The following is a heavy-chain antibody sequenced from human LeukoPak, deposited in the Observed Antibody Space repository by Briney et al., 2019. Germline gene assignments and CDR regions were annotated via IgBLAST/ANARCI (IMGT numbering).Heavy chain of an antibody. Sequence: GGSLRLSCAASGFTFSSYGMHWVRQAPGKGLEWVAVISYDGSNKYYAGSVKGRFTISRDNSKNTLYLQMNSLRAEDTAVYYCAKDSSYGDFGYWGQGTLVTVSS. CDR2: ISYDGSNK. J-gene: IGHJ4*02. D-gene: IGHD4-17*01. CDR3: AKDSSYGDFGY. V-gene: IGHV3-30*18. CDR1: GFTFSSYG.